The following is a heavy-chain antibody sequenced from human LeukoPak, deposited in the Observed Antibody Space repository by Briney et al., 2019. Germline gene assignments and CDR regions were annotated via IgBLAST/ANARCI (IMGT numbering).Heavy chain of an antibody. CDR1: GFPLSTSAVG. CDR3: AHRFGGTPNFHH. CDR2: IYWDNNK. V-gene: IGHV2-5*02. Sequence: SGPTLVKPTQTLTLTCTFSGFPLSTSAVGVGWIRQPPGKALEWLALIYWDNNKDYSPTLKSRLTITKDTSKNQVVLTMTNMDPVDTATYYCAHRFGGTPNFHHWGQGTLVTVSS. J-gene: IGHJ1*01. D-gene: IGHD3-16*01.